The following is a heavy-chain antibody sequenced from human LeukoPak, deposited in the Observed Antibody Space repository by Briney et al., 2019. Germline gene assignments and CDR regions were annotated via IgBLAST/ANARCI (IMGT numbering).Heavy chain of an antibody. J-gene: IGHJ4*02. D-gene: IGHD3-16*02. CDR2: ISSSDSTI. V-gene: IGHV3-48*04. CDR1: GFTFSSYW. Sequence: GGSLRLSCAASGFTFSSYWMHWVRQPPGKGLEWVSYISSSDSTIYYADSVKGRFTISRDNAKNSLYLQMNSLKTEDTAVYYCTTDPRYRLLYYWGQGTLVTVSS. CDR3: TTDPRYRLLYY.